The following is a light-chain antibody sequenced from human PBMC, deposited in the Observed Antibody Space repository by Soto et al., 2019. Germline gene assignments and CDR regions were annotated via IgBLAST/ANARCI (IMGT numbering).Light chain of an antibody. CDR2: GAS. CDR3: QQYESYPHP. V-gene: IGKV1-16*02. CDR1: QGISTS. Sequence: DIQMTQSPSSLSASVGDRVTVTCRASQGISTSLAWFQQKPGKAPVSLIYGASNLQSGVPSEFSGTGSGKHYTLTISSLQPEDFATYCRQQYESYPHPLGQGTKLQIK. J-gene: IGKJ2*01.